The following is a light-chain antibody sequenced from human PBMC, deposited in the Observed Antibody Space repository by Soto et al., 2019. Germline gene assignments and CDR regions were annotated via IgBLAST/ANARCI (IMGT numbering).Light chain of an antibody. CDR2: EVS. V-gene: IGLV2-8*01. CDR3: CSYGGSNNVV. CDR1: RSDVGIYNF. J-gene: IGLJ3*02. Sequence: QSVLTQPPSASGSPGQSVTISCTGTRSDVGIYNFVSWYQVHPGKAPKLVIYEVSKRPSGVPDRFSGSKSGNTASLTVSGLQAEDEADYYCCSYGGSNNVVFGGGTKLTVL.